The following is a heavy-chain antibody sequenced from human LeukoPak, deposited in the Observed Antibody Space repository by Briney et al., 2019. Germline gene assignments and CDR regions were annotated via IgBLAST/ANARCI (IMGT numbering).Heavy chain of an antibody. CDR2: IGISSNNI. J-gene: IGHJ4*02. V-gene: IGHV3-21*01. D-gene: IGHD4-17*01. CDR3: ARDGVRGFTATTPFDY. CDR1: GITFSSYS. Sequence: GGSLRLSCAASGITFSSYSMNWVRQAPGKGLEWVSSIGISSNNIYYADSVKGRFTISRDNAKNSLSLQMNSLRVEDTAVYYRARDGVRGFTATTPFDYWGPGTLVTVSS.